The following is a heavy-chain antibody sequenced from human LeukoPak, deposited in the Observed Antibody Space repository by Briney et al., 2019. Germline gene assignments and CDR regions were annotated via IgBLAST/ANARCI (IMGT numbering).Heavy chain of an antibody. Sequence: GASVKVSCRASGGTFSSYAISWVRQAPGQGLEWMGGIIPIFGTANYAQKFQGRVTITADKSTSTAYMELSSLRSEDTAVYYCARDSYYYDSSGHLDYWGQGTLVTVSS. CDR3: ARDSYYYDSSGHLDY. J-gene: IGHJ4*02. CDR2: IIPIFGTA. D-gene: IGHD3-22*01. V-gene: IGHV1-69*06. CDR1: GGTFSSYA.